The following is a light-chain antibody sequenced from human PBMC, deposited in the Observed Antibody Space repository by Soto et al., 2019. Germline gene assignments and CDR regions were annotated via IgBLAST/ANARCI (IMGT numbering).Light chain of an antibody. Sequence: EIVLTQSPGTLSLSPGERATLSCRASQSLSSAYLAWYHQRAGQGPRLLIYGASSRATGIPDRFSGSGSGTDFTLTISRLEPEDFAVYYCQQYGTSPPRYTFGQGTKLEIK. J-gene: IGKJ2*01. V-gene: IGKV3-20*01. CDR1: QSLSSAY. CDR2: GAS. CDR3: QQYGTSPPRYT.